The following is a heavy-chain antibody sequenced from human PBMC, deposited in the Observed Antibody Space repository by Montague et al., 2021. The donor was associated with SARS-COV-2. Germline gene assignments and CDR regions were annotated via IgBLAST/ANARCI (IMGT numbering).Heavy chain of an antibody. Sequence: SETLSLTCPVSGGSISSYYWSWIWQPPGKGLEWIGYIYYSGSTNYNPSLKSRVTISVDTSKNQFSLKLSSVTAADTAVYYCARDLAGYYGSGSYGGMDVWGQGTTVTVSS. CDR1: GGSISSYY. CDR3: ARDLAGYYGSGSYGGMDV. CDR2: IYYSGST. V-gene: IGHV4-59*12. D-gene: IGHD3-10*01. J-gene: IGHJ6*02.